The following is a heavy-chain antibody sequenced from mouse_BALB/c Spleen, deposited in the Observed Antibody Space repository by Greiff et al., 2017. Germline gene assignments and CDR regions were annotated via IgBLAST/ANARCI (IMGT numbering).Heavy chain of an antibody. J-gene: IGHJ3*01. CDR1: GFTFSSNA. CDR2: ISSGGSYT. Sequence: EVQLVESGGGLVKPGGSLKLSCAASGFTFSSNAMSWVRQTPEKRLEWVATISSGGSYTYYPDSVKGRFTISRDNAKNTLYLQMSSLRSEDTAMYYCAREGPNPWFAYWGQGTLVTVSA. V-gene: IGHV5-9-3*01. D-gene: IGHD3-3*01. CDR3: AREGPNPWFAY.